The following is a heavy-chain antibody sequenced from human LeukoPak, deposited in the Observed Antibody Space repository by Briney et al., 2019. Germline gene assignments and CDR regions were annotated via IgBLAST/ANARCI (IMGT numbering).Heavy chain of an antibody. J-gene: IGHJ6*02. V-gene: IGHV4-59*08. CDR1: GGSISSYY. CDR3: ARQSGLRYYAMDV. Sequence: SETLSLTCTVSGGSISSYYWSWIRQPPGKGLEWNGYIYYSGSTNYNPSLKSRVTISVDTSKNQFSLKLSSVTAADTAVYYCARQSGLRYYAMDVWGQGTTVTVSS. CDR2: IYYSGST.